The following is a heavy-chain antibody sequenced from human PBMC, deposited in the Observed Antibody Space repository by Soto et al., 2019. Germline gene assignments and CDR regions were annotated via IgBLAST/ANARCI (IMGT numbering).Heavy chain of an antibody. CDR3: TKNQYSSSWYFDY. J-gene: IGHJ4*02. CDR1: GFTFSNAW. V-gene: IGHV3-15*01. Sequence: GGSLRLSCAASGFTFSNAWMSWVRQAPGKGLEWVGRIKSKTDGGTTDYAAPVKGRFTISRDDSKNTLYLQMNSPKTEDTAVYYCTKNQYSSSWYFDYWGQGTLVTVSS. CDR2: IKSKTDGGTT. D-gene: IGHD6-13*01.